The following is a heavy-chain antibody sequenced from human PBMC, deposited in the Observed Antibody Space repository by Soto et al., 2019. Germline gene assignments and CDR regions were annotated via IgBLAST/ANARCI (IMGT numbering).Heavy chain of an antibody. CDR1: GFTFNSYT. Sequence: EVPLVESGGGLVKPGGSLRLSCAASGFTFNSYTMNWVRQAPGKGLEWVSSISSGSSHMNYADSLKGRFTISRDNAKNSLYLQMNSLIAEDTAVYYCARGYNYFDIWGQGTMVTVSS. V-gene: IGHV3-21*01. CDR3: ARGYNYFDI. CDR2: ISSGSSHM. J-gene: IGHJ3*02. D-gene: IGHD5-18*01.